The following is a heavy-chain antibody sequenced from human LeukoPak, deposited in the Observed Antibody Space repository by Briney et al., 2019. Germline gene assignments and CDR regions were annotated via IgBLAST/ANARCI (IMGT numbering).Heavy chain of an antibody. Sequence: PGGSLRLSCAASGFQFNGKWMTWVRQAPGKGLEWVANINQDGSQKYYVDSVKGRFTISRDNAKSSLYLEMSGLRAEDTAVYYCADPPTDYWGQGTLVAVSS. J-gene: IGHJ4*02. CDR2: INQDGSQK. V-gene: IGHV3-7*01. CDR1: GFQFNGKW. CDR3: ADPPTDY.